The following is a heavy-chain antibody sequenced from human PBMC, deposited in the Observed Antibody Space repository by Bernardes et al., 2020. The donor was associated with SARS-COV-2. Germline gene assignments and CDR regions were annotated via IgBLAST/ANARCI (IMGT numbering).Heavy chain of an antibody. CDR2: ISGSGGST. V-gene: IGHV3-23*01. D-gene: IGHD6-19*01. CDR3: AKEGGAVAGTNYYYYMDV. J-gene: IGHJ6*03. CDR1: GFTFSSYA. Sequence: GGSLRLSCAASGFTFSSYAMSWVRQAPGKGLEWVSAISGSGGSTYYADSVKGRFTISRDNSKNTLYLQMNSLRAEDTAVYYCAKEGGAVAGTNYYYYMDVWGKGTTVTVSS.